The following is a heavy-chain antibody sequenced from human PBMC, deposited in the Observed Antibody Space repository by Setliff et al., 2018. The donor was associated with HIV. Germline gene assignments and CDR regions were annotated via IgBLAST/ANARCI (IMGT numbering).Heavy chain of an antibody. V-gene: IGHV4-34*04. CDR1: GGSLTEYY. CDR3: ARGRQNYDSLTEYHREVEYFED. Sequence: PSETLSLTCAVYGGSLTEYYWTWIRQPPGKGLEWIGEVTHSGNTNNNPSLKSRAPVSIDASKNQLSLNLTSVTAADTAVYYCARGRQNYDSLTEYHREVEYFEDWGQGTMVTVSS. CDR2: VTHSGNT. J-gene: IGHJ1*01. D-gene: IGHD3-9*01.